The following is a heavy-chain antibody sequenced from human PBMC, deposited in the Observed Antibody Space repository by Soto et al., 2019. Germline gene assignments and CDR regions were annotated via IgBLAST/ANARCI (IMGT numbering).Heavy chain of an antibody. J-gene: IGHJ4*02. Sequence: SSETLPLTCAFYGGSFIGYYWSWIRQPTGKGLEWIGEINHSGSTNYNPSLKSRVTISVDTSKNQFSLKLTSVTAADTAVYYCARDKITGLFDYWGQGTLVTVSS. V-gene: IGHV4-34*01. D-gene: IGHD2-8*02. CDR2: INHSGST. CDR3: ARDKITGLFDY. CDR1: GGSFIGYY.